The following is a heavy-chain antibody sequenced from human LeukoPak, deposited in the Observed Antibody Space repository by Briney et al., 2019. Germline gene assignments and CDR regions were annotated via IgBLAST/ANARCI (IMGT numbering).Heavy chain of an antibody. V-gene: IGHV4-39*07. CDR3: ARDPLNWGGGLGVFDY. CDR2: IYYSGST. D-gene: IGHD7-27*01. J-gene: IGHJ4*02. CDR1: GGSISSYY. Sequence: TSETLSLTCTVSGGSISSYYWGWIRQPPGKGLEWIGSIYYSGSTYYNPSLKSRVTISVDTSKNQFSLKLSSVTAADTAVYYCARDPLNWGGGLGVFDYWGQGTLVTVSS.